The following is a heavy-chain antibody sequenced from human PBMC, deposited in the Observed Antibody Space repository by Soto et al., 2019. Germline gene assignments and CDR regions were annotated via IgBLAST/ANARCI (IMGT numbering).Heavy chain of an antibody. CDR3: AKNGDFCCWRIDV. CDR2: LSSSGDAT. Sequence: PGGSLILSSGASGFHFSTYAMTWVRQAPGKGLEWVSILSSSGDATYYLDSVKGRFTISRDNSRNTLSRGTNRQRAEATTVYYCAKNGDFCCWRIDVWGLGTTDTVSS. V-gene: IGHV3-23*01. CDR1: GFHFSTYA. D-gene: IGHD3-3*01. J-gene: IGHJ6*02.